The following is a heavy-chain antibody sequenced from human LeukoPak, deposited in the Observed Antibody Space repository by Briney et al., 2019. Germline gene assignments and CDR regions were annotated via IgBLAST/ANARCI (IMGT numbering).Heavy chain of an antibody. V-gene: IGHV3-53*01. J-gene: IGHJ4*02. CDR2: IYSGGST. CDR3: AKDKRVFGVVTAFDY. D-gene: IGHD3-3*01. Sequence: HPGGSLRLSCAASGFTVSSNYMSWVRQAPGKGLEWVSVIYSGGSTYYADSVKGRFTISRDNSKNTLYLQMNSLRAEDTAVYYCAKDKRVFGVVTAFDYWGQGTLVTVSS. CDR1: GFTVSSNY.